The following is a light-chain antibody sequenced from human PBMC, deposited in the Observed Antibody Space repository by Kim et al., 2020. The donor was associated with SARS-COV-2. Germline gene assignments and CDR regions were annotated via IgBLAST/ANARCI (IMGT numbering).Light chain of an antibody. J-gene: IGLJ3*02. CDR2: DIN. Sequence: PVTISCTGTSSSIGNYDLVSWYQQHPGKAPKLIMSDINKRSSGVPDRFSGSKSGNTASLTISGLQAEDESDYYCCSYAGRFIWVFGGGTKVTVL. CDR1: SSSIGNYDL. V-gene: IGLV2-11*03. CDR3: CSYAGRFIWV.